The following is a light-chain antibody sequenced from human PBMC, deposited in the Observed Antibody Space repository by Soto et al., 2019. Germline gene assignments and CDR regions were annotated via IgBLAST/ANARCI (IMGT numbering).Light chain of an antibody. CDR1: QGISTY. J-gene: IGKJ1*01. CDR3: QELNSYPRT. V-gene: IGKV1-9*01. Sequence: IPLTQSPSFLSAAIGDRVTITCRASQGISTYLAWYQQKPGKAPKSLIYGASTLQSGVPSRFSGGGSGTEFTLTISSLQPEDFETYYCQELNSYPRTFGQGTKVEV. CDR2: GAS.